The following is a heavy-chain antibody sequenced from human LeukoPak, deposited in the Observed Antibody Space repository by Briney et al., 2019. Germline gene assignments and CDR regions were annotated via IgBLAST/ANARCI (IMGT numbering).Heavy chain of an antibody. J-gene: IGHJ4*02. CDR2: IYPGDSDT. CDR3: ATFVLSSGYYFPFDY. CDR1: GYSFTSYW. V-gene: IGHV5-51*01. Sequence: PGESLKISCQGSGYSFTSYWIGWVRQMPGKGLEWMGIIYPGDSDTRYSPSFQGQVTISADKSISTAYLQWSSLKASDTAMYYCATFVLSSGYYFPFDYWGQGTLVTVSS. D-gene: IGHD3-22*01.